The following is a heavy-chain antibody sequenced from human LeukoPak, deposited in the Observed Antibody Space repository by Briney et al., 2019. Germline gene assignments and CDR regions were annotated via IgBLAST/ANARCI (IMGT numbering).Heavy chain of an antibody. CDR3: AREAPGIAAAGKGGNWFDP. J-gene: IGHJ5*02. V-gene: IGHV3-48*04. Sequence: GGSLRLSCAASGFTFSSYSMNWVRQAPGKGLEWVSYISSSSTIYYADSVKGRFTISRDNAKNSLYLQMNSLRAEDTAVYYCAREAPGIAAAGKGGNWFDPWGQGTLVTVSS. CDR2: ISSSSTI. D-gene: IGHD6-13*01. CDR1: GFTFSSYS.